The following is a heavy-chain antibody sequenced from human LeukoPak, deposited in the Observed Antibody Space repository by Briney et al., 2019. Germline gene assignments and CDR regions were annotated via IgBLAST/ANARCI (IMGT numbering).Heavy chain of an antibody. CDR2: IKEDGSEK. CDR3: AREGPESYGVDV. V-gene: IGHV3-7*01. Sequence: PGGSLRLSCAASGFTFSRYWRSWVRQAPGKRLERVANIKEDGSEKYYVDSVKGRFTISRDNAKNSLYLQMNSLRAEDTAVYYCAREGPESYGVDVWGQGTTVAVSS. CDR1: GFTFSRYW. J-gene: IGHJ6*02. D-gene: IGHD1-14*01.